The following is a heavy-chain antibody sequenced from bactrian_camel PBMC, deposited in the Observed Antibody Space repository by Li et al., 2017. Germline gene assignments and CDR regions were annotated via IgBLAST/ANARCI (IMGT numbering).Heavy chain of an antibody. J-gene: IGHJ4*01. V-gene: IGHV3S53*01. Sequence: HVQLVESGGGSVQAGGSLRLSCAASAYTYSRNCMGWFRQAPGKERDKVATFDSDGSTSYAESVKGRFTVSRDNTRNILYLQMTDLQPEDTAMYYCVADEYGLGAGVQRVFEHWGQGTQVTVS. CDR3: VADEYGLGAGVQRVFEH. D-gene: IGHD5*01. CDR1: AYTYSRNC. CDR2: FDSDGST.